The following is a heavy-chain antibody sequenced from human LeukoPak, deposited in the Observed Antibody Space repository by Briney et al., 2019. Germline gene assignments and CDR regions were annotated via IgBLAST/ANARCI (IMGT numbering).Heavy chain of an antibody. CDR2: ISTVGSAK. CDR1: GVTFCNDA. J-gene: IGHJ6*02. V-gene: IGHV3-30*10. CDR3: ARDSAVTIFFSPLMDV. D-gene: IGHD3-9*01. Sequence: RGSPRPSPGASGVTFCNDAMRGGPHAPGKRLGWGAVISTVGSAKYYTGSVTGRFTVSRDNSKNPLYLQMTSLSAEDTAVYYCARDSAVTIFFSPLMDVWGQGTTVTVSS.